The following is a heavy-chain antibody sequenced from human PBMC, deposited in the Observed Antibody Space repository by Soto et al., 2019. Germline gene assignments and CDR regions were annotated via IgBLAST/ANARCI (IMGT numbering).Heavy chain of an antibody. CDR3: TTGRAVTAPYYYGMDV. D-gene: IGHD6-19*01. Sequence: GGSLRLSCAASGFTFSNAWMSWVRHAPGKGLEWVGRIKSKTDGGTTDYAAPVKGRFTISRDDSKNTLYLQMNSLKTEDTAVYYCTTGRAVTAPYYYGMDVWGQGIPVTVSS. CDR2: IKSKTDGGTT. CDR1: GFTFSNAW. V-gene: IGHV3-15*01. J-gene: IGHJ6*02.